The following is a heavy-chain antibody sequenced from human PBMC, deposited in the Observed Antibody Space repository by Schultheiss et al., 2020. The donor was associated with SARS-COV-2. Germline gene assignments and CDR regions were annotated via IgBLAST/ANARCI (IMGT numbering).Heavy chain of an antibody. CDR1: GFTFSSYW. V-gene: IGHV3-74*01. CDR3: ARDGMAAALNYYYYYMDV. CDR2: INSDGSST. J-gene: IGHJ6*03. Sequence: GSLRLSCAASGFTFSSYWMHWVRQAPGKGLVWVSRINSDGSSTSYADSVKGRFTISRDNAKNSLYLQMNSLRAEDTAVYYCARDGMAAALNYYYYYMDVWGKGTTVTVSS. D-gene: IGHD2-15*01.